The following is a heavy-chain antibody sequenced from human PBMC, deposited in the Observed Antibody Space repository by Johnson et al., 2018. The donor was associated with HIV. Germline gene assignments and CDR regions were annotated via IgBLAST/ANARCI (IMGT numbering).Heavy chain of an antibody. V-gene: IGHV3-30-3*01. CDR3: AREGGQGLVLVDAFDI. CDR2: LSYDGSNK. CDR1: GITFSDYY. D-gene: IGHD6-19*01. J-gene: IGHJ3*02. Sequence: VESGGGLVKPGGSLRLSCAASGITFSDYYMSWIRQAPGKGLEWVAVLSYDGSNKYYADSVKGRFTISRDNSKNQLYLQMNSLRAEDTAVYYCAREGGQGLVLVDAFDIWGQGTMVTVSS.